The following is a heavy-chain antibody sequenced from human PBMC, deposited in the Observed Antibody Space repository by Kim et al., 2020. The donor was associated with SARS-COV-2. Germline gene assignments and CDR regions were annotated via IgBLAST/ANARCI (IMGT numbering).Heavy chain of an antibody. CDR1: GFTFDDYA. V-gene: IGHV3-9*01. CDR2: ISWNSGSI. J-gene: IGHJ1*01. Sequence: GGSLRLSCAASGFTFDDYAMHWVRQAPGKGLEWVSGISWNSGSIGYADSVKGRFTISRDNAKNSLYLQMNSLRAEDTALYYCANGAGDNGCWGQGTLFT. CDR3: ANGAGDNGC. D-gene: IGHD2-8*01.